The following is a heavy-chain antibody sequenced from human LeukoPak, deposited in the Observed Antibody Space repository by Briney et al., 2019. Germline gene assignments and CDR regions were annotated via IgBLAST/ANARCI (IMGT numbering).Heavy chain of an antibody. V-gene: IGHV3-7*01. CDR3: ARGTHYYNSSGYWDDGGDAFDI. CDR2: IKQDGSEK. Sequence: GGSLRLSCAASGFTFSSYWMSWVRQAPGKGLEWVANIKQDGSEKYYVDSVKGRFTISRDNAKNSLYLQMNSLRAVDTAVYYCARGTHYYNSSGYWDDGGDAFDIWGQGTMVTVSS. CDR1: GFTFSSYW. J-gene: IGHJ3*02. D-gene: IGHD3-22*01.